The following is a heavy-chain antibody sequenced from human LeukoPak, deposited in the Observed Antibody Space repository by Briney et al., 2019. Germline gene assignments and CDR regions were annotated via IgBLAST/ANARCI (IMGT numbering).Heavy chain of an antibody. CDR3: ARVLYSSSSLTN. V-gene: IGHV1-2*02. CDR2: INPNSGGS. Sequence: ASVKVSCKASGYTFTGYYMHWVRQAPGQGLEWMGWINPNSGGSNYAQKFQGRVTMTRDTSISTAYMELSRLRSDDTAVYYCARVLYSSSSLTNWGQGTLVTVSS. D-gene: IGHD6-6*01. J-gene: IGHJ4*02. CDR1: GYTFTGYY.